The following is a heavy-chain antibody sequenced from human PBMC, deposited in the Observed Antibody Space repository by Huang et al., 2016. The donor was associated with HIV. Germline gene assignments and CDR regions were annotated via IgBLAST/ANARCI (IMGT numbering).Heavy chain of an antibody. J-gene: IGHJ4*02. D-gene: IGHD6-13*01. V-gene: IGHV1-69*13. CDR3: ATNAAYSSNWFGY. Sequence: QVQLVQSGAEVKRPGSSVKVSCKASGGTFSSYTLSWVRQAPGQGLEWMGGIVPSFGAANYAQKFKDRVTITADESTSTVYMELSSLRSEDTAVYYCATNAAYSSNWFGYWGQGTLVTVSS. CDR1: GGTFSSYT. CDR2: IVPSFGAA.